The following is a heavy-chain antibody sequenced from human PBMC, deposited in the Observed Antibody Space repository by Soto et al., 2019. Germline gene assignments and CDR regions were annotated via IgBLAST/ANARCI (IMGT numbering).Heavy chain of an antibody. D-gene: IGHD3-16*02. V-gene: IGHV3-13*01. CDR3: ARTDVGGAIVH. CDR2: IGTAGDT. CDR1: GFTFSSYD. Sequence: PGGSLRLSCAASGFTFSSYDMHWVRQATGKDLEWVSAIGTAGDTYYPGSVKGRFIISRENAKNSLYLQMNSLRAEDTAVYYCARTDVGGAIVHWGQGTLVTVSS. J-gene: IGHJ4*02.